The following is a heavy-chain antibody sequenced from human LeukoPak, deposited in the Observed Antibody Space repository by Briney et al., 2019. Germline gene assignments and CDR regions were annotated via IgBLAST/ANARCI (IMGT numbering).Heavy chain of an antibody. CDR2: IYHSGST. CDR3: ARGVSGYSYGYWFDP. Sequence: SETLSLTCAVSGYSISSGYYWGWIRQPPGKGLEWIGSIYHSGSTYYNPSLKSRVTISVDTSKNQFSLKLSSVTAADTAVYYCARGVSGYSYGYWFDPWGQGTLVTVSS. V-gene: IGHV4-38-2*01. J-gene: IGHJ5*02. CDR1: GYSISSGYY. D-gene: IGHD5-18*01.